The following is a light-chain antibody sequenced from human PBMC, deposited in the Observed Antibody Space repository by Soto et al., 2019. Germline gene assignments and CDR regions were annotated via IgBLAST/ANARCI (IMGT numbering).Light chain of an antibody. CDR3: QQYGSSPST. CDR2: GAS. Sequence: EIVLTQSPGTLSLSPGERATLSCRASQNVSSSYLAWYQQKPGQAPRLLIYGASSRATGIPDRFSGSGSGTDFTLTISRLEPEDFAVYYCQQYGSSPSTFGGGTKVEIK. V-gene: IGKV3-20*01. CDR1: QNVSSSY. J-gene: IGKJ4*01.